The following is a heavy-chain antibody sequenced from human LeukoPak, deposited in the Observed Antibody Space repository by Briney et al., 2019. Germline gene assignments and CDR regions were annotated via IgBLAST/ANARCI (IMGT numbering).Heavy chain of an antibody. Sequence: PSETLSLTCAVYGGSFSGYYWGWIRQPPGKGLEWIGTIYHSGTTYYNPSLKSRVTMSVDTSKNQFSLKLSSVTAADTAMYYCAREAYDVLTSDWFDPWGQGTLVTVSS. CDR2: IYHSGTT. V-gene: IGHV4-38-2*02. CDR1: GGSFSGYY. CDR3: AREAYDVLTSDWFDP. D-gene: IGHD3-9*01. J-gene: IGHJ5*02.